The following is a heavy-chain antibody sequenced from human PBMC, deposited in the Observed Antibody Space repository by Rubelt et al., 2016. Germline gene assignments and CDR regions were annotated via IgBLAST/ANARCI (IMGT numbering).Heavy chain of an antibody. V-gene: IGHV2-5*02. J-gene: IGHJ5*02. CDR2: IYWDDDK. Sequence: QITLKESGPTLVKPTQTLTLTCTFSGFSLSTSGVGVGWIRQPPGKALEWLALIYWDDDKRYSPSLKSRLTITKDTSKNQVVLTMTNMDPVDTATYYCAHGGPICSSTSCYQVMRNWFDPWGQGTLVTVSS. CDR3: AHGGPICSSTSCYQVMRNWFDP. CDR1: GFSLSTSGVG. D-gene: IGHD2-2*01.